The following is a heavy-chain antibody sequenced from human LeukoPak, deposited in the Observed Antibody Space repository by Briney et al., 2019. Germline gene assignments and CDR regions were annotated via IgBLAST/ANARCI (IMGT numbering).Heavy chain of an antibody. Sequence: ASVKVSCKASGYTFTSNYMHWVRQAPGQGLEWMGVIAPSSGTTSYAQKFQGRVTMTRDTSTSTLYMELSSLTSEDTAVYYCARASGSSAVPFDYWGQGTLVTVSS. CDR3: ARASGSSAVPFDY. CDR1: GYTFTSNY. V-gene: IGHV1-46*01. CDR2: IAPSSGTT. J-gene: IGHJ4*02. D-gene: IGHD3-10*01.